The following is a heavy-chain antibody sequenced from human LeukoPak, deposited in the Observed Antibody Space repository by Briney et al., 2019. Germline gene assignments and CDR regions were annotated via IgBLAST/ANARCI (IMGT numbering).Heavy chain of an antibody. D-gene: IGHD2-15*01. CDR2: ISGSGGST. Sequence: PGGSLRLSCAASGFTFSSYAMSWVRQAPGKGLEWVSAISGSGGSTYYADSVKGRFTIYRDNSKNTLYLQMNSLRVEDTVVYYCAKDRGRTWVQVANWGQGTLVTVSS. CDR3: AKDRGRTWVQVAN. CDR1: GFTFSSYA. J-gene: IGHJ4*02. V-gene: IGHV3-23*01.